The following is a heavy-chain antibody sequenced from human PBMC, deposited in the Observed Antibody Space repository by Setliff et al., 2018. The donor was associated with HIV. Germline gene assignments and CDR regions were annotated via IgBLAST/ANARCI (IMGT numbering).Heavy chain of an antibody. CDR2: INPSGGTI. CDR1: GYAFTSYY. CDR3: ARDQGVWDYGGGSLLREYFHQ. J-gene: IGHJ1*01. Sequence: ASVKVSCKASGYAFTSYYMHWVRQAPGQGPEWMGIINPSGGTISYAQKFQGRVTMTGDTSISTAYMELSRLRSDDTAVYYCARDQGVWDYGGGSLLREYFHQWGQGTLVTVSS. V-gene: IGHV1-46*01. D-gene: IGHD4-17*01.